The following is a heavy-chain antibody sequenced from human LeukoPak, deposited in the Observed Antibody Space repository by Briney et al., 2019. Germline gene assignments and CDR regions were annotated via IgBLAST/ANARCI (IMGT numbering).Heavy chain of an antibody. CDR2: IYTSGST. CDR1: GGSISSYY. Sequence: SETLSLTCTVPGGSISSYYWSWIRQPAGKGLEWIGRIYTSGSTNYNPSLKSRVTMSVDTSKNQFSLKLSSVTAADTAAYYCASGGGWSRFDYWGQGTLVTVSS. J-gene: IGHJ4*02. D-gene: IGHD2-15*01. V-gene: IGHV4-4*07. CDR3: ASGGGWSRFDY.